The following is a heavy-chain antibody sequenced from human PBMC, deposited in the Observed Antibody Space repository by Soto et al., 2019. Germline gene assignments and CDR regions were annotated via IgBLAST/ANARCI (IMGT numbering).Heavy chain of an antibody. CDR1: GGSISSGGYY. J-gene: IGHJ4*02. D-gene: IGHD5-12*01. CDR2: IYYSGST. CDR3: ARGHHSGYDHLDY. V-gene: IGHV4-31*03. Sequence: SETLSLTCTVSGGSISSGGYYWSWIRQHPGKGLEWIGYIYYSGSTYYNPSLKSRVTISVDTSENQFSLKLSSVTAADTAVYHCARGHHSGYDHLDYWCQGILVTVSS.